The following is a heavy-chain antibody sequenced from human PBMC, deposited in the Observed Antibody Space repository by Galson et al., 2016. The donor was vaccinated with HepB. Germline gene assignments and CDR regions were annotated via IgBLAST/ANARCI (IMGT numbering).Heavy chain of an antibody. V-gene: IGHV1-2*06. D-gene: IGHD2-15*01. CDR1: GYSFTAYY. CDR2: VTPESGVT. CDR3: ASFGYASGGYGH. J-gene: IGHJ5*02. Sequence: SVKVSCKASGYSFTAYYLHWVRQVPGQGLEWMGRVTPESGVTSYAQKFQGRVTMTRDTSISTVYMEMTSLRIDDTAVDYCASFGYASGGYGHWGQGTLATVSS.